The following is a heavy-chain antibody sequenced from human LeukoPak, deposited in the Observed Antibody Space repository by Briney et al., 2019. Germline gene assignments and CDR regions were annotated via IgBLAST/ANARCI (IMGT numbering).Heavy chain of an antibody. V-gene: IGHV4-59*01. CDR2: IYYSGST. D-gene: IGHD2-21*02. CDR3: ARAEVVTAIGCWFDP. Sequence: PSETLSLTCTVSGGSISSYYWSWIRQPPGKGLEWIGYIYYSGSTNYNPSLKSRVTISVDTSKNQFSLKLSSVTAADTAVYYCARAEVVTAIGCWFDPWGQGTLVTVSS. CDR1: GGSISSYY. J-gene: IGHJ5*02.